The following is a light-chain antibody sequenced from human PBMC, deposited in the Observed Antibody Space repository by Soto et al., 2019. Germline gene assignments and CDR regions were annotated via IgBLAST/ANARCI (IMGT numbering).Light chain of an antibody. CDR1: SSNIGSNT. CDR2: GNH. V-gene: IGLV1-44*01. Sequence: QSVLIQASSMSGTPGQRVTISCSGSSSNIGSNTVNWYQQVPGTAPKLLIYGNHERPSGVPDRFSGSKSGTSASLAISGLQSEDEADYYGAAGDDSLNGWVFGGGTQLTVL. J-gene: IGLJ3*02. CDR3: AAGDDSLNGWV.